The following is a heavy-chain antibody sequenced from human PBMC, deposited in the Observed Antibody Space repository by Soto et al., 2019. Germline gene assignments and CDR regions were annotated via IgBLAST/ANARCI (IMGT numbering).Heavy chain of an antibody. V-gene: IGHV4-30-4*01. D-gene: IGHD6-13*01. CDR1: GGSISSGDYY. Sequence: SETLSLTCTVSGGSISSGDYYWSWIRQPPGKGLEWIGYIYYSGSTYYNPSLKSRVTISVDTSKNQFSLKLSSVTAADTAVYYCARVYSSSWYLVSQRSQNWFDPWGQGTLVTVSS. CDR3: ARVYSSSWYLVSQRSQNWFDP. J-gene: IGHJ5*02. CDR2: IYYSGST.